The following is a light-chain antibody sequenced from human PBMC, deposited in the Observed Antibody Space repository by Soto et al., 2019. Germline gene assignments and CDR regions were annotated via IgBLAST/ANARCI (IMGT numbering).Light chain of an antibody. Sequence: DIQMTQSPSTLSASVGDRVTITCGASQSISSWLAWYQQKPGKAPKLLIYQASSLESGVPSRFSGHGSGTEFTLTISGLQPDDFAAYYCQQYNSYPLTFGGGTKVDIK. CDR3: QQYNSYPLT. CDR2: QAS. V-gene: IGKV1-5*03. J-gene: IGKJ4*01. CDR1: QSISSW.